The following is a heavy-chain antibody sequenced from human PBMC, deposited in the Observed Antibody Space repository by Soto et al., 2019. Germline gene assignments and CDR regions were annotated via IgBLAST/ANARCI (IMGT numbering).Heavy chain of an antibody. J-gene: IGHJ6*02. CDR3: AREGRRNCSGGSCYRDYYYYGMDV. D-gene: IGHD2-15*01. V-gene: IGHV4-4*07. CDR2: IYTSGST. Sequence: SETLSLTCAVSGYSISSGYYWGWIRQPAGKGLEWIGRIYTSGSTNYNPTLKSRVTMSVDTSKNQFSLKLSSVTAADTAVYYCAREGRRNCSGGSCYRDYYYYGMDVWGQGTTVTVSS. CDR1: GYSISSGYY.